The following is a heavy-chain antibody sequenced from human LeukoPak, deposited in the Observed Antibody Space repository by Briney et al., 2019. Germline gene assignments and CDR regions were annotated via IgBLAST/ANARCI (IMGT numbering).Heavy chain of an antibody. CDR3: ASGYYYDSSGYY. V-gene: IGHV1-69*05. D-gene: IGHD3-22*01. Sequence: SVKVSCKASGGTFSSYAISWVRQAPGQGLEWMGRIIPIFGTANYAQTFQGRVTITTDESTSTAYMELSSLRSEDTAVYYCASGYYYDSSGYYWGQGTLVTVSS. CDR2: IIPIFGTA. CDR1: GGTFSSYA. J-gene: IGHJ4*02.